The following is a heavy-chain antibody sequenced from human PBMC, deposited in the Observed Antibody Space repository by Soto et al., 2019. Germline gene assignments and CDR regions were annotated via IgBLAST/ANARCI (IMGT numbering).Heavy chain of an antibody. V-gene: IGHV4-39*01. CDR2: IYYSGST. CDR1: GGSISSSSYY. Sequence: SSETLSLTCTVSGGSISSSSYYWGWIRQPPGKGLEWIGSIYYSGSTYYNPSLKSRVTISVDTSKHQFSLKLSSVTAADTAVYYCARSYCTNGVCFALNWFDPWGQGTLVTVSS. J-gene: IGHJ5*02. D-gene: IGHD2-8*01. CDR3: ARSYCTNGVCFALNWFDP.